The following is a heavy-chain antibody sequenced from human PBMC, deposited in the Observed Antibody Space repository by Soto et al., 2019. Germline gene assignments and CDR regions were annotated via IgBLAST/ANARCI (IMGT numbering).Heavy chain of an antibody. Sequence: EVQLVESGGGSVQPGGSLRLSCAASGFIFSNSWMHWVRQAPGKGLVWVSRINSDGVSLSYADSVQGRFTISRDNAKNTLYLLMNRLRADDTAVYYCASGYFGSAVYLEYWGQGTLVTVSS. CDR1: GFIFSNSW. CDR2: INSDGVSL. V-gene: IGHV3-74*01. D-gene: IGHD3-9*01. J-gene: IGHJ4*02. CDR3: ASGYFGSAVYLEY.